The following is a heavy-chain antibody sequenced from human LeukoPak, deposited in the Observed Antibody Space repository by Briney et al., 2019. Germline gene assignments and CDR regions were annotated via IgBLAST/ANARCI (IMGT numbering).Heavy chain of an antibody. D-gene: IGHD3-16*01. CDR3: TTGDWGDYFDY. CDR1: GFTFSSYE. J-gene: IGHJ4*02. V-gene: IGHV3-15*01. Sequence: GGSLRLSCAASGFTFSSYEMNWVRQAPGKGLEWVGRLKSKGDGGTTDYAAPVKGRFTISRDDSKNTLYLQMNSLKTEDTAVYYCTTGDWGDYFDYWGQGTLVTVSS. CDR2: LKSKGDGGTT.